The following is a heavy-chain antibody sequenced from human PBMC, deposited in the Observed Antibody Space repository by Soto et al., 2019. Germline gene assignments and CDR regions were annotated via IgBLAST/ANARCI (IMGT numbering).Heavy chain of an antibody. D-gene: IGHD4-4*01. J-gene: IGHJ5*02. CDR2: ISFDGSNK. CDR1: GSTFSTYA. V-gene: IGHV3-30-3*01. Sequence: QLVESGGGVVHPGTSLRLSCAASGSTFSTYAMHWVRQAPGKGLEWVAVISFDGSNKYYADSVKGRFTISRDNSKNTLYLQMNSLRAEDTAVYYCAREVTGGFDPWGQGTLVTASS. CDR3: AREVTGGFDP.